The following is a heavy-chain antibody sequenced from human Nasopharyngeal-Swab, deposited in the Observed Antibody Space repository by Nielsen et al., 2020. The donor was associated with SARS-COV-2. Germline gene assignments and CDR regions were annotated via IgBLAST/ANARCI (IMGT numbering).Heavy chain of an antibody. J-gene: IGHJ4*02. Sequence: GGSLRLSCKASGFTFSYYWMAWVRQAPGQGLAWLANIGQDGSETYSVDSVKGRFTILRDNARNSLYLEMNNLRVEDTAVYYCTREAAAGDYWGQGTLVTVSS. CDR2: IGQDGSET. CDR1: GFTFSYYW. CDR3: TREAAAGDY. D-gene: IGHD6-13*01. V-gene: IGHV3-7*01.